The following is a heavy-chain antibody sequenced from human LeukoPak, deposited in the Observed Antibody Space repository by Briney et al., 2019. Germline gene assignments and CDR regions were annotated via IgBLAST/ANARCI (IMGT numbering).Heavy chain of an antibody. CDR1: GFTFSDYA. CDR2: VTASAGST. Sequence: PGGSLRLSCAASGFTFSDYAMSWVRQAPGKGLEWVSGVTASAGSTKYADSVKGRFTISRDNSKNTVDLQMNSLRAEDTAVYYCAKVSSTNYYNYMDVWGKGTTVTVSS. V-gene: IGHV3-23*01. D-gene: IGHD1-1*01. J-gene: IGHJ6*03. CDR3: AKVSSTNYYNYMDV.